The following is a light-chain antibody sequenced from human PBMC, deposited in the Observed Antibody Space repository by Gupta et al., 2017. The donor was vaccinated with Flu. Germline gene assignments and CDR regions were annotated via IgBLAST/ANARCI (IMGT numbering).Light chain of an antibody. CDR1: ASRLQRNGNNY. CDR3: RQSLQTPLT. CDR2: LGS. V-gene: IGKV2-28*01. J-gene: IGKJ4*01. Sequence: VTTVELASGDSKSIASRLQRNGNNYSDWYVQRPGQPPRLLIYLGSTRASAIPARFSGSGSGTDFTLKISRVEAEDVGVYFCRQSLQTPLTFGGGTKVEIQ.